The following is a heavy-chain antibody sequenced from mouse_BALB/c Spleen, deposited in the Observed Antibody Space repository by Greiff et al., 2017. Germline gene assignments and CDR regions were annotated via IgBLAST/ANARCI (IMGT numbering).Heavy chain of an antibody. J-gene: IGHJ3*01. CDR1: GYSFTSYY. CDR3: AYYDYAWFAY. D-gene: IGHD2-4*01. CDR2: IDPFNGGT. Sequence: VHVKQSGPELMKPGASVKISCKASGYSFTSYYMHWVKQSHGKSLEWIGYIDPFNGGTSYNQKFKGKATLTVDKSSSTAYMHLSSLTSEDSAVYYCAYYDYAWFAYWGQGTLVTVS. V-gene: IGHV1S135*01.